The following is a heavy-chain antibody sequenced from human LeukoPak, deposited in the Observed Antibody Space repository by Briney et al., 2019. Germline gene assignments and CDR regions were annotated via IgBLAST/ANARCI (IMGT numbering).Heavy chain of an antibody. Sequence: SETLSLTCTVSGGSISSGDYYWSWIRQPPGNGLEWIGYIYYSGSTYYNPSLRSRVTISVDTSKNQFSLKLSSVTAADTAVYYWARRFIGFDPWGQGTLVTVSS. D-gene: IGHD3-16*02. CDR1: GGSISSGDYY. J-gene: IGHJ5*02. CDR2: IYYSGST. V-gene: IGHV4-30-4*08. CDR3: ARRFIGFDP.